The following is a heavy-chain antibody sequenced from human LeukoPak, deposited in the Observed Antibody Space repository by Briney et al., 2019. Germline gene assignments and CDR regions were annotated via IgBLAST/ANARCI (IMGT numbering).Heavy chain of an antibody. Sequence: GGSLRLSCAASGFTFSDYYMSWIRQAPGKGLEWVSYISSSGSTIYYADSVKGRFTISRDNAKNSLYLHMNSLRAEDTAVYYCARDRPAPYCSGGSCYQGADAFDIWGQGTMVTVSS. D-gene: IGHD2-15*01. CDR2: ISSSGSTI. J-gene: IGHJ3*02. CDR1: GFTFSDYY. V-gene: IGHV3-11*01. CDR3: ARDRPAPYCSGGSCYQGADAFDI.